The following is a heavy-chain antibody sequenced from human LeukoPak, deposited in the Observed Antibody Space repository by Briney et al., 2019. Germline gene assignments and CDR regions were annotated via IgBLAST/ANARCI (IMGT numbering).Heavy chain of an antibody. CDR3: ARALYQYCRSTSCPTAFDY. V-gene: IGHV1-18*04. Sequence: ASVKVSCKASRYTFTRYGLSWVRPAPGQGLEWMGWISAYNGNTNYAQKLQGRVTPTTDTSTSTVYMELRSLRSDDTAVYYCARALYQYCRSTSCPTAFDYWGQGTLVTVSS. D-gene: IGHD2-2*01. CDR1: RYTFTRYG. CDR2: ISAYNGNT. J-gene: IGHJ4*02.